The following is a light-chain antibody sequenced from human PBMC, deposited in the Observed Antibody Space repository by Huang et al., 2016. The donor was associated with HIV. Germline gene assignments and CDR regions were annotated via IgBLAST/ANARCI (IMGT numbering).Light chain of an antibody. CDR1: QSVRSN. V-gene: IGKV3-15*01. CDR3: QQYNDWPPYT. Sequence: EVVMTQSPATLSVSPGERATLSCRASQSVRSNLAWYQQKPGQDPRLLIYGASTRATAIPARVSGSGSGTEFTLTISSLQSEDFAVYYCQQYNDWPPYTFGQGTKLEIK. J-gene: IGKJ2*01. CDR2: GAS.